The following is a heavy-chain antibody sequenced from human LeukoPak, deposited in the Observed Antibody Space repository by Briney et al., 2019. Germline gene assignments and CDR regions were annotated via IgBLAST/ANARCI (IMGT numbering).Heavy chain of an antibody. CDR2: ISWNSGSI. CDR1: GFTFDDYA. Sequence: GGSLRLSCAASGFTFDDYAMHWVRQAPGKGLEWVSGISWNSGSIGYADSVKGRFTISRDNAKNSLYLQMNSLRAEDTALYYWEKAGRIAVAETLDYWAKEPLVTVSS. V-gene: IGHV3-9*01. J-gene: IGHJ4*02. CDR3: EKAGRIAVAETLDY. D-gene: IGHD6-19*01.